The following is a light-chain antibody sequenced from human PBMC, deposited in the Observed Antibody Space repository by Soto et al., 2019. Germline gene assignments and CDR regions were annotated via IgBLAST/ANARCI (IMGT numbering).Light chain of an antibody. CDR1: QSISNY. Sequence: DIEMTQSPSPLSASVGDIVTITCRASQSISNYLNWYQQKPGKAPKLLIYSAFSLESGVPSRFSGSGSGTDYTLTISSLQPEDFATYFCQQSYSRPRTFGQGTKVDNK. V-gene: IGKV1-39*01. CDR2: SAF. J-gene: IGKJ1*01. CDR3: QQSYSRPRT.